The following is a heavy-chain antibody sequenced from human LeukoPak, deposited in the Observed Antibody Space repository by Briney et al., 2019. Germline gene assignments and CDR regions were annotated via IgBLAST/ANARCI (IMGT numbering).Heavy chain of an antibody. V-gene: IGHV4-30-4*01. CDR1: GGSISRGDYY. CDR3: GIGAPTVTFDY. Sequence: SQTLSLTCTVSGGSISRGDYYWGWVRQPPGKGLEWLGYIYYSGSTYYDPSLKSRVPISVNTSKHQFSLKLSSVTAADTAVYYCGIGAPTVTFDYWGQGTLVTVSS. CDR2: IYYSGST. J-gene: IGHJ4*02. D-gene: IGHD4-17*01.